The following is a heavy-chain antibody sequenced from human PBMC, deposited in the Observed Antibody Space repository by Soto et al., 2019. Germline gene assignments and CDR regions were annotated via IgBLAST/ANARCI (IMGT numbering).Heavy chain of an antibody. CDR3: AKDKDYGGNSSYYGMDV. CDR2: ISGSGGST. D-gene: IGHD4-17*01. V-gene: IGHV3-23*01. CDR1: GFTFSSYA. Sequence: GGSLRLSCAASGFTFSSYAMSWVRQAPGKGLEWVSAISGSGGSTYYADSVKGRFTISRDNSKNTLYLQMNSLRAEDTAVYYCAKDKDYGGNSSYYGMDVWGQGTTVTVSS. J-gene: IGHJ6*02.